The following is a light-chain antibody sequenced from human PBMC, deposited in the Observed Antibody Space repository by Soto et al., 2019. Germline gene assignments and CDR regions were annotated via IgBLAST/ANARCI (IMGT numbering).Light chain of an antibody. V-gene: IGKV1-39*01. CDR2: AAS. J-gene: IGKJ1*01. CDR1: QSVGVY. Sequence: DIQMTQSPSSLSASVGDRVTITCRASQSVGVYLNWYQQKPGKAPKLLIYAASSLQSGVPSRFSGSGSGTEFALTISSLQAEDFATYYCQQSYTTPWTFGQGTKVEIK. CDR3: QQSYTTPWT.